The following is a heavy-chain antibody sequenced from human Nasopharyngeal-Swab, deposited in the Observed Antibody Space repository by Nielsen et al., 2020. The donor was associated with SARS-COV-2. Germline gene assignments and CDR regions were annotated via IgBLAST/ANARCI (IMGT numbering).Heavy chain of an antibody. Sequence: SETLSLTCGVSDKSISSTTHCWGWIRQPPGKGLEWIGDTYYGGNPNYNPSLKSRLTISVDTSKNNFSLKLNSVTAADTAVYYCARRSYYSDASAYFFDYWGRGTLVTVSP. D-gene: IGHD3-22*01. V-gene: IGHV4-39*02. CDR1: DKSISSTTHC. CDR2: TYYGGNP. J-gene: IGHJ4*01. CDR3: ARRSYYSDASAYFFDY.